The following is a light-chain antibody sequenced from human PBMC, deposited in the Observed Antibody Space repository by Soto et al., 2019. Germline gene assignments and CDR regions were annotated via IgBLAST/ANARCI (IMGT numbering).Light chain of an antibody. CDR3: QQYGSSPWT. Sequence: DIQMTQSPSSLSASVGDRVSITCRASQSISNYLNWYQQKPGKAPKLLIYTASSLQSGVPSRFSGSGSGTDFTLTVSSLQPEDFAVYYCQQYGSSPWTFGQGTKVEIK. V-gene: IGKV1-39*01. CDR1: QSISNY. J-gene: IGKJ1*01. CDR2: TAS.